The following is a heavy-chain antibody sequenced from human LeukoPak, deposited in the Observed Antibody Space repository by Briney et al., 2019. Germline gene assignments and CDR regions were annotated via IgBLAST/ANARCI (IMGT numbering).Heavy chain of an antibody. CDR1: GFTFSTYT. CDR3: ARDFDYGDYNDF. D-gene: IGHD4/OR15-4a*01. Sequence: QPGGSLRLSCVASGFTFSTYTFNWVRQAPGKGLEWLSYISSGGLTIFYADSVKGRFTISRDNTKNAIYLDMTNLRAEDTAVYYCARDFDYGDYNDFWGQGTLVAVSS. V-gene: IGHV3-48*04. CDR2: ISSGGLTI. J-gene: IGHJ4*02.